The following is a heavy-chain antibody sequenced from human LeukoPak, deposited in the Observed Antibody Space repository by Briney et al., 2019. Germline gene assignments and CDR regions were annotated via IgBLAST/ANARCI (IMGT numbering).Heavy chain of an antibody. CDR2: IRSKANSYAT. V-gene: IGHV3-73*01. J-gene: IGHJ4*02. CDR3: ARDRSYSNYIDY. CDR1: GFTFSGSA. Sequence: PGGSLRLSCAASGFTFSGSAMHWVRQASGKGLEWVGRIRSKANSYATAYAASVKGRFTISRDDSKNTAYLQMNSLKTEDTAVYYCARDRSYSNYIDYWGQGTLVTVSS. D-gene: IGHD4-11*01.